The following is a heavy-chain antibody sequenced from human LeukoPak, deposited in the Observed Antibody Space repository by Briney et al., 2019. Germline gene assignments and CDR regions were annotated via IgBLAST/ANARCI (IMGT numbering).Heavy chain of an antibody. Sequence: GGSLRLSCAASGFTFSDYYMSWIRQAPGKGLEWVGRIKSKTDGGTTDYAAPVKGRFTISRDDSKNTLYLQMNSLKTEDTAVYYCTACPGGSFSDAFDIWGQGTMVTVSS. CDR3: TACPGGSFSDAFDI. V-gene: IGHV3-15*01. J-gene: IGHJ3*02. CDR2: IKSKTDGGTT. D-gene: IGHD4-23*01. CDR1: GFTFSDYY.